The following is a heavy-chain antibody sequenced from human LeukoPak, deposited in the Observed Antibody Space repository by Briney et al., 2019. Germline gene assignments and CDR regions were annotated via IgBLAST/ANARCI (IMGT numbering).Heavy chain of an antibody. V-gene: IGHV4-39*07. CDR3: ARVVAATGVYYYYYMDV. J-gene: IGHJ6*03. Sequence: SETLSLTCTVSGGSIGSSAYSWGWIRQPPGKGLEWIGSICYSGSTNYNPSLKSRVTISVDTSKNQFSLKLSSVTAADTAVYYCARVVAATGVYYYYYMDVWGKGTTVTISS. CDR2: ICYSGST. CDR1: GGSIGSSAYS. D-gene: IGHD2-15*01.